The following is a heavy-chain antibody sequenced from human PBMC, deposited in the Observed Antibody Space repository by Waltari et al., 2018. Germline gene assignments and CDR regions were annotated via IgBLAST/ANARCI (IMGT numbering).Heavy chain of an antibody. D-gene: IGHD3-16*01. Sequence: EVCLVVSGGKVVTPGGSLRLSCGTSGFFLTHFGLSWFRLAPGMGLEWVATISMSGNIIFYWPSVEGRFTISRDNAKKSVFLQMNSLRADDTAIYYCARSRRGDYYDPSSHWGQGTLVTVSS. CDR1: GFFLTHFG. V-gene: IGHV3-21*01. CDR3: ARSRRGDYYDPSSH. J-gene: IGHJ4*02. CDR2: ISMSGNII.